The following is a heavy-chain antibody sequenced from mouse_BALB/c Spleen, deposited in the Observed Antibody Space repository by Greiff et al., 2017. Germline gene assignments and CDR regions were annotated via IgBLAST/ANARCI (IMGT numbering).Heavy chain of an antibody. V-gene: IGHV1S135*01. Sequence: EVQLQQSGPELMKPGASVKISCKASGYSFTSYYMHWVKQSHGKSLEWIGYIDPFNGGTSYNQKFKGKATLTVDKSSSTAYMHLSSLTSEDSAVYYCAREVYAMDYWGQGTSVTVSS. J-gene: IGHJ4*01. CDR3: AREVYAMDY. CDR1: GYSFTSYY. CDR2: IDPFNGGT.